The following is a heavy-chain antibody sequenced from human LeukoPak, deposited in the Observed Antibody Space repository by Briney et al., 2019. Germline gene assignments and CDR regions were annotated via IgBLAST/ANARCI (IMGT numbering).Heavy chain of an antibody. Sequence: SSETLSLTCTVSGGSISSSSVYWGWIRQPPGKGLEWIATISYSGSTTSYNPSLKSRVTISVDTSKNQFSLKLSSVTAADTAVYYCARTATYYYDSSGYYPSGGYFDYWGQGTLVTVSS. CDR1: GGSISSSSVY. D-gene: IGHD3-22*01. V-gene: IGHV4-39*01. CDR3: ARTATYYYDSSGYYPSGGYFDY. CDR2: ISYSGSTT. J-gene: IGHJ4*02.